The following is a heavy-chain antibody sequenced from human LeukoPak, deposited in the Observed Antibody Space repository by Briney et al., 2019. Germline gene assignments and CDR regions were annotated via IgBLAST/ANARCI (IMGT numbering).Heavy chain of an antibody. J-gene: IGHJ4*02. CDR1: GFTFSSYS. D-gene: IGHD1-14*01. CDR3: ARDLSVRGKPDLGFDY. Sequence: PGGSLRLSCAAYGFTFSSYSMNWVRQAPGKGLEWVSSISSSSRYIYYTDSVKGRFTISRDNAKNSLYLQMNSLRAEDTAVYYCARDLSVRGKPDLGFDYWGQGTLVTVSS. V-gene: IGHV3-21*01. CDR2: ISSSSRYI.